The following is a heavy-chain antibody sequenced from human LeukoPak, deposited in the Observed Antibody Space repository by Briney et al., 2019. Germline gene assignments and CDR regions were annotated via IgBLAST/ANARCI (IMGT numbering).Heavy chain of an antibody. Sequence: GSLRLSCAASGFTFSIHGMNWVRQAPGKGLEWVSGISPGGEIPYYADSVKGRFTISRDNSKDTVSLQMHSLRAEDTATYYCAKDDGWLYYNDWGQGTLVTVSS. D-gene: IGHD3-10*01. CDR1: GFTFSIHG. CDR2: ISPGGEIP. J-gene: IGHJ4*02. V-gene: IGHV3-23*01. CDR3: AKDDGWLYYND.